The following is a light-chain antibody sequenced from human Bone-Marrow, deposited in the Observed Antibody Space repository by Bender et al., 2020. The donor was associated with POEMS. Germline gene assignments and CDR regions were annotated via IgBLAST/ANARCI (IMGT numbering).Light chain of an antibody. CDR1: SSDVGNDDL. CDR2: EST. J-gene: IGLJ3*02. V-gene: IGLV2-23*01. CDR3: CSYSSTSTLV. Sequence: QSALTQPSSVSGSLGQSITISCTGTSSDVGNDDLVSWYQQHPGKAPKLMIFESTKRPSGISNRFSGSKSGNTASLTISGLQAEDEADYYCCSYSSTSTLVFGGGTKLTVL.